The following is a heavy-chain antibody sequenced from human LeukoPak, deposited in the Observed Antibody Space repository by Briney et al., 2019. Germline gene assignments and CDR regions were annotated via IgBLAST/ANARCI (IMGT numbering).Heavy chain of an antibody. D-gene: IGHD2-15*01. Sequence: GGSLRLSCATSGFTFTNAWMAWLRQGPGKGLEWVGRIKSKTSGETTDYAAPVKGRCTIARDDSKNTLYLRMNDLKTEDTAVYYCSTEPDEEVAAYYGLDVWGKGTTVTVS. CDR1: GFTFTNAW. CDR2: IKSKTSGETT. V-gene: IGHV3-15*01. J-gene: IGHJ6*04. CDR3: STEPDEEVAAYYGLDV.